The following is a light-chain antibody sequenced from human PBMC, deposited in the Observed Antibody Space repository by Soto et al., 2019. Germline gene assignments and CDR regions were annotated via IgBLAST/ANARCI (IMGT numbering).Light chain of an antibody. CDR3: QQYYSIPT. J-gene: IGKJ1*01. CDR2: WTS. Sequence: DIVMTQSPDSLALSLGEMATINCKSSQSILYSSNNKNYLAWYQQKPGQPPKLLFYWTSTRESGVPDRFSGSGSGTDFTLTISSLQAEDVAVYYCQQYYSIPTVGQGTKVEIK. CDR1: QSILYSSNNKNY. V-gene: IGKV4-1*01.